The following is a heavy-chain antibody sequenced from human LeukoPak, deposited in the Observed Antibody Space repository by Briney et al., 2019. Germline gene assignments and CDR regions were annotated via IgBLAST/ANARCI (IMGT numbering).Heavy chain of an antibody. V-gene: IGHV4-38-2*02. D-gene: IGHD3-22*01. CDR3: ARNTGWLLLRGVIDY. CDR1: GYSISSGYY. CDR2: IYHSGST. Sequence: PSETLSLTCTVSGYSISSGYYWGGIRQPPGKGLEWIGSIYHSGSTYYNPSLKSRVTISGDTSKNQFSLKLSSVTAADTAVYYCARNTGWLLLRGVIDYWGQGTLVTVSS. J-gene: IGHJ4*02.